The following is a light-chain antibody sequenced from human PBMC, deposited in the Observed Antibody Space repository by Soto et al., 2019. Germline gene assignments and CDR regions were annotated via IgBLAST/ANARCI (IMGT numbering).Light chain of an antibody. CDR2: EVS. J-gene: IGLJ1*01. CDR1: NSDVGSYNL. Sequence: QSALTQPASVSGSPGQSITISCTGTNSDVGSYNLVSWYQQHPGKAPKLMIYEVSKRPSGFSNRFSGSKSGNTAPLTISGLQAEDEADYYCSSYAGSSTYVFGTGTKVTVL. V-gene: IGLV2-23*02. CDR3: SSYAGSSTYV.